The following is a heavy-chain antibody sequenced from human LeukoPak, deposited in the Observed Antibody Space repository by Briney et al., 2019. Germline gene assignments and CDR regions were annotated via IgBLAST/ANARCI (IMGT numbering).Heavy chain of an antibody. D-gene: IGHD2-2*01. CDR2: IIPILGIA. V-gene: IGHV1-69*04. CDR3: ASLGDIVVVPAELNDAFDI. J-gene: IGHJ3*02. Sequence: SVEVSCKASGGTFSSYAISWVRQAPGQGLEWMGRIIPILGIANYAQRFQGRVTITADKSTSTAYMELSSLRSEDTAVYYCASLGDIVVVPAELNDAFDIWGQGTMVTVSS. CDR1: GGTFSSYA.